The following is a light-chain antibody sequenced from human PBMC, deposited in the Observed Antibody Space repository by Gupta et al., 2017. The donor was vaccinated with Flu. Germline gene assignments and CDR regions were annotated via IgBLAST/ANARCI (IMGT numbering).Light chain of an antibody. CDR3: FTWDSSTPAVV. V-gene: IGLV1-51*01. CDR2: DNN. CDR1: SSNIGNNF. Sequence: QSVLTQPPSVSAAPGQKATISCSGSSSNIGNNFVSWYQHLPGTAPKLLIYDNNKRPSGMPARFSGSKSGTSATLRTTGLQTGDEADYYCFTWDSSTPAVVFGGGTKLTVL. J-gene: IGLJ2*01.